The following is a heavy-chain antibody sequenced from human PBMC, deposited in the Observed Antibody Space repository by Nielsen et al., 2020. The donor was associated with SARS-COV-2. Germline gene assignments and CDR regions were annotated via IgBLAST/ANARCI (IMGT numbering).Heavy chain of an antibody. CDR1: GFTFNNYA. Sequence: GESLKISCAASGFTFNNYAMSLVRQAPGKGLEWVSALTGSGRTTYYADSVKGRFTVSRDNSKNTLYLQMNSLRDEDTAVYYCAKTGDYFVVVPTATLNVWGRGTTVTVSS. CDR2: LTGSGRTT. CDR3: AKTGDYFVVVPTATLNV. J-gene: IGHJ6*02. D-gene: IGHD2-2*01. V-gene: IGHV3-23*01.